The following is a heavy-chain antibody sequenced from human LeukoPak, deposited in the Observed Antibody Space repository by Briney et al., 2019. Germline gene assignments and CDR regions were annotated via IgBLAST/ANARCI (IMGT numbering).Heavy chain of an antibody. Sequence: PSATLSLTCTVSGVSITSYSHNYDWIRQPPGKGLEWIGGFHFSGAINYNPSLKSRVTIFVDTSKNQFSLKLSSVTAADTAVYYCARDRGSRDAFDIWGQGTMVTVSS. CDR1: GVSITSYSHN. CDR3: ARDRGSRDAFDI. J-gene: IGHJ3*02. CDR2: FHFSGAI. D-gene: IGHD6-19*01. V-gene: IGHV4-39*02.